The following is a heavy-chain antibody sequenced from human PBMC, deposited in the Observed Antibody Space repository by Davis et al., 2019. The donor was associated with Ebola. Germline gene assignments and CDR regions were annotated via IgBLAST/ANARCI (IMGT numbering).Heavy chain of an antibody. D-gene: IGHD6-19*01. V-gene: IGHV1-8*02. CDR1: GYTFTSYG. CDR3: ASAAGWLANWFDP. Sequence: AASVKVSCKASGYTFTSYGINWVRQATGQGLEWMGWMNPNSGNTGYAQKFQGRVTMTRNTSISTAYMELSNLRSEDTAVYYCASAAGWLANWFDPWGQGTLVTVSS. J-gene: IGHJ5*02. CDR2: MNPNSGNT.